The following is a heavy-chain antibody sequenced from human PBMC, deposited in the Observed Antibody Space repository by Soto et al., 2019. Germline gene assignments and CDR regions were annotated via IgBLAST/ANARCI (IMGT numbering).Heavy chain of an antibody. D-gene: IGHD4-17*01. Sequence: QLRLQESGSGLVKPSQTLSLTCAVSGGSISSGNDSWSWIRQPPGKGLEWIGYIFHSGSPYYNPSHRRRVTTSVDRSNNQFSLMPSSVTAADTAVYYSARDLHDYGDWYFDLWGRGTLVTVSS. J-gene: IGHJ2*01. V-gene: IGHV4-30-2*01. CDR2: IFHSGSP. CDR1: GGSISSGNDS. CDR3: ARDLHDYGDWYFDL.